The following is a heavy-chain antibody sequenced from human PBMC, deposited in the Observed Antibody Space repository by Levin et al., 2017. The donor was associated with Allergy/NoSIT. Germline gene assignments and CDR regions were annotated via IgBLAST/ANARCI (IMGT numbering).Heavy chain of an antibody. V-gene: IGHV3-7*01. CDR3: ARVRGVPAARVNAFDI. CDR1: GFTFSSYW. Sequence: SCAASGFTFSSYWMSWVRQAPGKGLEWVANIKQDGSEKYYVDSVKGRFTISRDNAKNSLYLQMNSLRAEDTAVYYCARVRGVPAARVNAFDIWGQGTMVTVSS. CDR2: IKQDGSEK. J-gene: IGHJ3*02. D-gene: IGHD2-2*01.